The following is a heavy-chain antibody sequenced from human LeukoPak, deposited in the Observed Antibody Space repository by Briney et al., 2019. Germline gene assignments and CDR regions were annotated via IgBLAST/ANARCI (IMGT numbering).Heavy chain of an antibody. J-gene: IGHJ6*03. CDR2: INHSGST. Sequence: SETLSLTCAVYGGSFSGYYWSWIRQPPGKGLEWIGEINHSGSTNYNPSLKSRVTISVDTSKNQFSLKLSSVTAADTAVYYCARRKPANYYGSGSLYYYMDVWGKGTTVTISS. V-gene: IGHV4-34*01. CDR3: ARRKPANYYGSGSLYYYMDV. CDR1: GGSFSGYY. D-gene: IGHD3-10*01.